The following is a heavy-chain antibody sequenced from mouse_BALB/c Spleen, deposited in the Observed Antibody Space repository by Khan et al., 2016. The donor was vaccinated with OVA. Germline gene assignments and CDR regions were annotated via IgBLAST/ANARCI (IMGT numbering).Heavy chain of an antibody. CDR2: NSSGGDYN. J-gene: IGHJ3*01. CDR3: ASHLTGSFAY. Sequence: EVELVESGGDLVKSGGSLKLSCAASGLTFRRHSMSWVRQTPDKRLEWVATNSSGGDYNYYPDSVKGRFTISRDNAKNTLYLQMGSLKSEDTAMYYCASHLTGSFAYWGQGTLVTVSA. V-gene: IGHV5-6*01. CDR1: GLTFRRHS. D-gene: IGHD4-1*01.